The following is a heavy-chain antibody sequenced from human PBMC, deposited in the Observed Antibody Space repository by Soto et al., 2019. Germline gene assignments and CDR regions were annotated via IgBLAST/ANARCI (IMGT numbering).Heavy chain of an antibody. CDR3: ARAITMVRGVIITYYYYYYMDV. Sequence: PSETLSLTCAVYGGSFSGYYWSWIRQPPGKGLEWIGEINHSGSTNYNPSLKSRVTISVDTSKNQFSLKLSSVTAADTAVYYCARAITMVRGVIITYYYYYYMDVWGKGNPGHRLL. J-gene: IGHJ6*03. CDR1: GGSFSGYY. D-gene: IGHD3-10*01. CDR2: INHSGST. V-gene: IGHV4-34*01.